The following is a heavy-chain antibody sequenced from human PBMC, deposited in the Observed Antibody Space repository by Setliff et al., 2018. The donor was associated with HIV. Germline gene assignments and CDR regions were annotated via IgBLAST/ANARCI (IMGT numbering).Heavy chain of an antibody. D-gene: IGHD4-17*01. Sequence: ASVKVSCKASGYTFTTYDITWVRQAPGQGLEWLGWISPYNGHTNFAQKFQGRVTMTADTATSTAYMEVRSLRSDDTAVYYCARTDYGGNSGGNYFDYWGQGSLVTVSS. CDR2: ISPYNGHT. J-gene: IGHJ4*02. V-gene: IGHV1-18*01. CDR3: ARTDYGGNSGGNYFDY. CDR1: GYTFTTYD.